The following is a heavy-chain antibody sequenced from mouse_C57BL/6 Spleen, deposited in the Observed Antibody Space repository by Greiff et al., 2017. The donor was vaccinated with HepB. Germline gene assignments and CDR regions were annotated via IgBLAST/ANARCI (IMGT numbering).Heavy chain of an antibody. CDR1: GYAFSSSW. CDR2: IYPGDGDT. J-gene: IGHJ2*01. V-gene: IGHV1-82*01. Sequence: VQLKESGPELVKPGASVKISCKASGYAFSSSWMNWVKQRPGKGLEWIGRIYPGDGDTNYNGKFKGKATLTADKSSSTAYMQLSSLTSEDSAVYFCAREGGDEDFDYWGQGTTLTVSS. CDR3: AREGGDEDFDY.